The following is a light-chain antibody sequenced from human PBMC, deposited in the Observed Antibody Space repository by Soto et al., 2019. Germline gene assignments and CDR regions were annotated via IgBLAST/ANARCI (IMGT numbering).Light chain of an antibody. J-gene: IGLJ3*02. CDR1: SGSIASNY. V-gene: IGLV6-57*04. Sequence: NFMLTQPHSVSESPGKTVTISCTRSSGSIASNYLQWFQQRPGSAPTTVIYEDNQRPSGVPDRFSGSIDSSSNSASLTISGLKTEDEADYYCQSYDSSSRVFGGGTKLTVL. CDR2: EDN. CDR3: QSYDSSSRV.